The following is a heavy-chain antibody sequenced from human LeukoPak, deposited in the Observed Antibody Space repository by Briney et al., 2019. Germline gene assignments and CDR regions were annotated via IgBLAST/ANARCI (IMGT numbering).Heavy chain of an antibody. CDR3: ARDSGAVAGKGFDY. Sequence: GASVKVSRKASGGTFSSYAISWVRQAPGQGLEWMGGIIPIFGTANYAQKFQGRVTITADESTSTAYMELSSLRSEDTAVYYCARDSGAVAGKGFDYWGQGTLVTVSS. V-gene: IGHV1-69*13. J-gene: IGHJ4*02. CDR2: IIPIFGTA. CDR1: GGTFSSYA. D-gene: IGHD6-19*01.